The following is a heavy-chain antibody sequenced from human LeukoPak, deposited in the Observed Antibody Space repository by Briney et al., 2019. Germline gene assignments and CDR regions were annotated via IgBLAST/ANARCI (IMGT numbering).Heavy chain of an antibody. J-gene: IGHJ5*02. CDR3: ARDQRSESYYPWGWFDP. V-gene: IGHV3-66*02. Sequence: GGSLRLSCAASGFAVSTNNLSWVRQAPGKGLEWVSVIYSDGSTYYTDSVKGRVTISRDNSKNTLYLQMNSLRPEDTAVYYCARDQRSESYYPWGWFDPWGQGTLVTVSS. D-gene: IGHD1-26*01. CDR2: IYSDGST. CDR1: GFAVSTNN.